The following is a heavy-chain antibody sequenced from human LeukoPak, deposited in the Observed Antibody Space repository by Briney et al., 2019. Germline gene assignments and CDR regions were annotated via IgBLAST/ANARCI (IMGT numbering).Heavy chain of an antibody. V-gene: IGHV4-59*01. Sequence: SETLSLTCTVSGGSISSYYWSWIRQPPGKGLEWIGYIYYSGSTNYNPSLKSRVTISVDTSKNQFSLKLSSVTAADTAVYYCARDPGIAVAHDAFDIWGQGTMVTVSS. CDR1: GGSISSYY. CDR3: ARDPGIAVAHDAFDI. J-gene: IGHJ3*02. D-gene: IGHD6-19*01. CDR2: IYYSGST.